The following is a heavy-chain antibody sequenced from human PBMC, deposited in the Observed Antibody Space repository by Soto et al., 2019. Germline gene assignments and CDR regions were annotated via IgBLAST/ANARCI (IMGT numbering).Heavy chain of an antibody. Sequence: QVQLQESGPGLVRPSGTLSLTCAVAGDSINSNYCWTWVRKPPGKGLAWIAEIYYSGGTSYNPSLKSRVTISMDKSKNQFYLNLTSVTAADTAMYYCARDTGWGMGYCGHGTMVTVSS. CDR1: GDSINSNYC. CDR2: IYYSGGT. J-gene: IGHJ4*01. D-gene: IGHD6-19*01. V-gene: IGHV4-4*02. CDR3: ARDTGWGMGY.